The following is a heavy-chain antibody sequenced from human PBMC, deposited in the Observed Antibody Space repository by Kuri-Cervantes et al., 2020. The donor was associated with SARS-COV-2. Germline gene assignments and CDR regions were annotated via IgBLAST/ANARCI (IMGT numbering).Heavy chain of an antibody. Sequence: LRLSCTVSGASISSGDYYWTWIRQPAGKGLEWIGRIYTSGSTNYNPSLKSRVTISVDTSKNQFSLKLSSVTAADTAVYYCARDSPGATNWFDPWGQGTLVTVSS. CDR3: ARDSPGATNWFDP. CDR1: GASISSGDYY. CDR2: IYTSGST. D-gene: IGHD6-25*01. J-gene: IGHJ5*02. V-gene: IGHV4-61*02.